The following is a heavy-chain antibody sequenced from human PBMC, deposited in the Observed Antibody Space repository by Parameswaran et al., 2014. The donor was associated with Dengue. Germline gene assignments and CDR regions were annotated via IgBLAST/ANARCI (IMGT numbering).Heavy chain of an antibody. V-gene: IGHV4-34*01. CDR3: ARAWSPITMIVERFGP. J-gene: IGHJ5*02. CDR2: INHSGST. Sequence: RWIRQPPGKGLEWIGEINHSGSTNYNPSLKSRVTISVDTSKNQFSLKLSSVTAADTAVYYCARAWSPITMIVERFGPWGQGTLVTVSS. D-gene: IGHD3-22*01.